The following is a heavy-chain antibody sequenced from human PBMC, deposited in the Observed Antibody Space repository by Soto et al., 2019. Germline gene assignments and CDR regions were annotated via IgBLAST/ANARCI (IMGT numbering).Heavy chain of an antibody. CDR2: FNGNGGGT. Sequence: GGSLRLSCATPGFSFSTYAMTWVRQAPGKGLEWVSTFNGNGGGTYYADSVKGRFTISRDNSKNTLYLQMDSLRAEDTATYYCAKDNSLHWFDPWGQGTLVTVSS. CDR1: GFSFSTYA. V-gene: IGHV3-23*01. D-gene: IGHD2-15*01. CDR3: AKDNSLHWFDP. J-gene: IGHJ5*02.